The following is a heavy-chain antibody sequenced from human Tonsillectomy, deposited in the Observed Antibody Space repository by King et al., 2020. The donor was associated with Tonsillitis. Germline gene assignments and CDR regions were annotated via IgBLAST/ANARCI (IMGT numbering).Heavy chain of an antibody. CDR1: GFSFSSYN. V-gene: IGHV3-21*01. CDR3: ARDSPPKRGDYFDY. J-gene: IGHJ4*02. Sequence: VQLVESGGGLVKPGGSLRLSCAASGFSFSSYNMNWVRQAPGKGLEWVSSISSSGRYIYYVDSVKGRFTISRYNAKNSLYLQMNSLGAEDTAVYYCARDSPPKRGDYFDYWGQGTLVTVSS. CDR2: ISSSGRYI.